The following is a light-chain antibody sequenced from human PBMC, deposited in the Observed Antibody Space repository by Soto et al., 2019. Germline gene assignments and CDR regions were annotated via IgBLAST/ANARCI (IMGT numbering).Light chain of an antibody. CDR3: QQYSSSPSIT. V-gene: IGKV3-20*01. J-gene: IGKJ5*01. Sequence: EIVLTQSPATLSLSPGERATLSCRASQSIRNYLAWYQQKPGQAPRLLIYGASTRATGIPDRFSGSGSGTDFTLTISRLEPEDFAVYYCQQYSSSPSITFGQGTRLEIK. CDR1: QSIRNY. CDR2: GAS.